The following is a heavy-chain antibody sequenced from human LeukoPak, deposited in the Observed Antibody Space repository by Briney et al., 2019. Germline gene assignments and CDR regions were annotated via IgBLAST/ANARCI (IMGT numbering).Heavy chain of an antibody. D-gene: IGHD2-21*02. J-gene: IGHJ3*02. V-gene: IGHV1-18*01. CDR2: ISAYNGNT. Sequence: ASVKLSCKASGYTFTSYGISWVRQAPGQGLEWMGWISAYNGNTNYAQKLQGRVTMTTDTSTSTAYMELRSLRSDDTAVYYCARVGGGDLHDAFDIWGQGTMVTVSS. CDR1: GYTFTSYG. CDR3: ARVGGGDLHDAFDI.